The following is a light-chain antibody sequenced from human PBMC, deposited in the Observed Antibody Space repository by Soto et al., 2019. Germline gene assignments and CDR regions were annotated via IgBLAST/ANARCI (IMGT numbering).Light chain of an antibody. CDR1: QSTSSF. J-gene: IGKJ1*01. CDR2: DAS. Sequence: DIQMTQSPSTLSASVVDRVTITCRASQSTSSFLAWYQQKPGRAPKLLIYDASTLESGVPSRFSGSGSGTEFILTISSLQPDDFATYYCQQYNSFWTFGQGTKVDIK. CDR3: QQYNSFWT. V-gene: IGKV1-5*01.